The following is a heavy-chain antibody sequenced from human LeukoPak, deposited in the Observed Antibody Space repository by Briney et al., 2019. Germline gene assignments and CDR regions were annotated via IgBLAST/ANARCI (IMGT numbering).Heavy chain of an antibody. CDR2: IYYSGST. V-gene: IGHV4-59*08. Sequence: PSETLSLTCTVSGGSISSYYWNWIRQPPGKGLEWIGYIYYSGSTNYNPSLKNRVTISVDTSKNQFSLKLSSVTAADTAVYYCARGGEMATTQALDYWGQGTLVTVSS. J-gene: IGHJ4*02. D-gene: IGHD5-24*01. CDR1: GGSISSYY. CDR3: ARGGEMATTQALDY.